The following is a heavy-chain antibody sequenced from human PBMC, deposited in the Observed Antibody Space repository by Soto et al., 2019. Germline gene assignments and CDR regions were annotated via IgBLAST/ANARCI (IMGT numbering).Heavy chain of an antibody. CDR2: IKQDGSEK. CDR1: GFTFSSYW. V-gene: IGHV3-7*04. J-gene: IGHJ5*02. Sequence: GGSLRLSCAASGFTFSSYWMSWVRQAPGKGLEWVANIKQDGSEKYYVDSVKGRFTISRDNAKNSLYLQMNSLRAEDTAVYYCARGGICGVVIIGWFEPWGEGFLVTV. CDR3: ARGGICGVVIIGWFEP. D-gene: IGHD3-3*01.